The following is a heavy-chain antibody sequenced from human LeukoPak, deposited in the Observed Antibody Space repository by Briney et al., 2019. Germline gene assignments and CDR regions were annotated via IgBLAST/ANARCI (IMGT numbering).Heavy chain of an antibody. CDR2: IYYSGST. Sequence: SETLSLTCTVSGGSISSYYWSWIRQPPGKGLEWVGYIYYSGSTNYNPSLKSRVTISVDTSKNQFSLKLSSVTAADTAVYYCARVRKVGSWYFDYWGQGTLVTVSS. J-gene: IGHJ4*02. CDR3: ARVRKVGSWYFDY. D-gene: IGHD6-13*01. V-gene: IGHV4-59*01. CDR1: GGSISSYY.